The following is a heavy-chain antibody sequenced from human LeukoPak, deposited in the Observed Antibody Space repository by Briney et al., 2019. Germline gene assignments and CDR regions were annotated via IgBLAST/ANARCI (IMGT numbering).Heavy chain of an antibody. CDR1: GYTLTSNY. CDR3: ARDRSVSMHIVVVIATYGFDP. D-gene: IGHD2-21*01. V-gene: IGHV1-46*01. Sequence: ASVRVSCKASGYTLTSNYIHWVRQAPGQGLEWMGIINPSGGSTTYAQKFQGRVTITADESTSTAYMELSSLRSEDTAVYYCARDRSVSMHIVVVIATYGFDPWGQGTLVTVSS. CDR2: INPSGGST. J-gene: IGHJ5*02.